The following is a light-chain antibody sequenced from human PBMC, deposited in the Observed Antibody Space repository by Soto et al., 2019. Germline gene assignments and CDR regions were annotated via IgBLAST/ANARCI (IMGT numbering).Light chain of an antibody. V-gene: IGLV2-14*01. CDR2: EVS. CDR3: SSYTSSSTWV. CDR1: SSDVGGYNY. Sequence: QSALTQPASVSGSPGQSITISCTGTSSDVGGYNYVSWYQQHPGKAPKLMIYEVSNRPSGVSNRFSGSKSGNTASLTISGFQAEDEADYYCSSYTSSSTWVFGGGNKLTVL. J-gene: IGLJ3*02.